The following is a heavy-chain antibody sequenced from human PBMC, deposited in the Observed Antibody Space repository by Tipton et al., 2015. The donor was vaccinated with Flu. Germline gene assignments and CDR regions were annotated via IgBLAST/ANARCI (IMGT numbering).Heavy chain of an antibody. CDR2: INHSGST. Sequence: TLSLTCAVYGGSFSGYYWSWIRQSPEKGLEWIGEINHSGSTNYNPSLKSRVTISVDTSKTQFSLKLSSVTAADTAVYYCARGGRPRGSPIREARGSRKFDHWGQGTLVTVSS. D-gene: IGHD3-10*01. V-gene: IGHV4-34*01. CDR3: ARGGRPRGSPIREARGSRKFDH. J-gene: IGHJ4*02. CDR1: GGSFSGYY.